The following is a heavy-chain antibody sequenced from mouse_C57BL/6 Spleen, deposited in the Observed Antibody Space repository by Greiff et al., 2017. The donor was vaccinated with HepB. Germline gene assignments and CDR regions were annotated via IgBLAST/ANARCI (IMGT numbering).Heavy chain of an antibody. J-gene: IGHJ3*01. CDR3: AREGDSSGYGAY. CDR1: GFTFSDYG. V-gene: IGHV5-17*01. D-gene: IGHD3-2*02. CDR2: ISSGSSTT. Sequence: DVHLVESGGGLVKPGGSLKLSCAASGFTFSDYGMHWVRQAPEKGLEWVAYISSGSSTTYYADTVKGRFTISRDNAKNTLFLQMTRLRSEDTAMYCCAREGDSSGYGAYWGQGTLVTVSA.